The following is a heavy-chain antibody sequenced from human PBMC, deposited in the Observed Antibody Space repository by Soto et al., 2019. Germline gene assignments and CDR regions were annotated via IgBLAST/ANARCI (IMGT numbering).Heavy chain of an antibody. CDR2: IIPILGIA. CDR1: GGTFSSYT. J-gene: IGHJ4*02. CDR3: AGALDYIPDEYYFDY. D-gene: IGHD2-2*02. Sequence: QVQLVQSGAEVKKPGSSVKVSCKASGGTFSSYTISWVRQAPGQGLEWMGRIIPILGIANYAQKFQGRVTITADKSTSTGYMELSSLRSEDTAVYYCAGALDYIPDEYYFDYWGQGTLVTVSS. V-gene: IGHV1-69*02.